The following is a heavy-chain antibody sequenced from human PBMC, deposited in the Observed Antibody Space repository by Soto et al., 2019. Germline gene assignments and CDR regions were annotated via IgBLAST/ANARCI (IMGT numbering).Heavy chain of an antibody. J-gene: IGHJ4*02. CDR3: AREQLQVVIPDY. CDR2: IKQDGSEK. CDR1: GFTFISYW. V-gene: IGHV3-7*01. Sequence: GGSLRLSCAASGFTFISYWMNWVLQAPGKGLEWVANIKQDGSEKYYVDSVKGRFTISRDNTKNSLYLQMNSLRAEDTAVYYCAREQLQVVIPDYWGQGTLVTVSS. D-gene: IGHD6-13*01.